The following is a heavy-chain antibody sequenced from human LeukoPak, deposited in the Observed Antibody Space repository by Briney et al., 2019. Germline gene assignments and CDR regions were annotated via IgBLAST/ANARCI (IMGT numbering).Heavy chain of an antibody. J-gene: IGHJ4*02. CDR3: ARHIGYSAWNPDY. D-gene: IGHD5-12*01. CDR2: IYPYDTDT. V-gene: IGHV5-51*01. CDR1: GYSFTSYW. Sequence: GESLKISCKASGYSFTSYWIGWVRQMPGKGLEWMGIIYPYDTDTRYSPSFQGQVTISADKSISTAYLQWSNLKASDTAMYYCARHIGYSAWNPDYWGQGTLVTVSS.